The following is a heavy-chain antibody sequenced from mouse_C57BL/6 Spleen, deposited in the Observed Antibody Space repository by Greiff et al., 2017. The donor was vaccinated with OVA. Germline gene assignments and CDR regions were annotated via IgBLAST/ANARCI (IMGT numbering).Heavy chain of an antibody. V-gene: IGHV3-6*01. CDR1: GYSITSGYY. Sequence: EVKLQESGPGLVKPSQSLSLTCSVTGYSITSGYYWNWIRQFPGNKLEWMGYISYDGSNNYNPSLKNRISITRDTSKNQFFLKLNSVTTEDTATYYCAYPNWYFDVWGTGTTVTVSS. J-gene: IGHJ1*03. CDR2: ISYDGSN. CDR3: AYPNWYFDV.